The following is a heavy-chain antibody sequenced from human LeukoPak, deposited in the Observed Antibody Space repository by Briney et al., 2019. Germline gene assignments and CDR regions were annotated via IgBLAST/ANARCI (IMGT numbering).Heavy chain of an antibody. CDR1: GFTFSSFA. D-gene: IGHD6-19*01. J-gene: IGHJ4*02. Sequence: PGGSLRLSCAASGFTFSSFAMSWVRQAPGKGLEWVSSVSDSDENTYYADSVKGRFTISRDNSKNTLYLQMNSLRAEDTAVYYCAKAGTGDYFDYWGQGTLVTVSS. CDR3: AKAGTGDYFDY. V-gene: IGHV3-23*01. CDR2: VSDSDENT.